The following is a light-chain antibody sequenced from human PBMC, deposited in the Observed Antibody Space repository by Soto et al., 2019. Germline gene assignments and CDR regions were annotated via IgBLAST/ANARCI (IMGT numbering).Light chain of an antibody. CDR3: SSYAGSQNPSFV. J-gene: IGLJ1*01. CDR2: EVT. Sequence: QSVLTQPPSASGSPGQSITISCTGTSSDVGGFNYVSWHQQHPGKAPKVIIYEVTKRPSGVPDRFSGSKSANTASLTVSGLQAEDEADYYCSSYAGSQNPSFVFGNGTKVTV. CDR1: SSDVGGFNY. V-gene: IGLV2-8*01.